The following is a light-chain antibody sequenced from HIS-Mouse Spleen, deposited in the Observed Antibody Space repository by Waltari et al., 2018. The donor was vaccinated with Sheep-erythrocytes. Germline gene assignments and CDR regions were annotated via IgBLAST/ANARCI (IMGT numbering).Light chain of an antibody. Sequence: EIVMTQSPATLSVSPGERATLSCRASQSVSSNLAWYQQKPGQAPRLLISGASPRATGIPARFSGSGSGTEFTLTISSMQSEDFAVYYCQQYNNWPPGTFGQGTKLEIK. CDR2: GAS. CDR3: QQYNNWPPGT. CDR1: QSVSSN. J-gene: IGKJ2*02. V-gene: IGKV3-15*01.